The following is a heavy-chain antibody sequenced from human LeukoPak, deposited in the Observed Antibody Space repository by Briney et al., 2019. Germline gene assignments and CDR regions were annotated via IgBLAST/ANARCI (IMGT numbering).Heavy chain of an antibody. Sequence: SGTLSLTCAVSGGSISSSHWWSWVRQPPGKGLEWIGEIYHSGSTNYNPSLKSRITISVDMSKNQFSLKLSSVTAADTAVYHCARERSGSEIFARSFDIWGQGTMVTVSS. CDR2: IYHSGST. V-gene: IGHV4-4*02. D-gene: IGHD3-3*01. CDR1: GGSISSSHW. J-gene: IGHJ3*02. CDR3: ARERSGSEIFARSFDI.